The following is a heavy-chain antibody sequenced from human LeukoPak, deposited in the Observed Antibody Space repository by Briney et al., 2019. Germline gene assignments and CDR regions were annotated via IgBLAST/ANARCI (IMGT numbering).Heavy chain of an antibody. J-gene: IGHJ4*02. Sequence: GGSLRLSCAASGFTFSDNYMSWIRQAPGKGLERVSYISSSGSTIYYADSVKGRFTISRDNAKNSLYLQMNSLRAEDTAVYYCARDYYDSSGYYYFDYWGQGTLVTVSS. CDR2: ISSSGSTI. V-gene: IGHV3-11*04. CDR1: GFTFSDNY. CDR3: ARDYYDSSGYYYFDY. D-gene: IGHD3-22*01.